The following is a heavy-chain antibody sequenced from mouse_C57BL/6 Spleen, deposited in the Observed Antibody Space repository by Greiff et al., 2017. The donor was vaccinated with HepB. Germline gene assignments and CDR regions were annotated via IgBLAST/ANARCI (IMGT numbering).Heavy chain of an antibody. CDR1: GYSFTGYY. CDR3: ARPPILGRYYGSSYWYFDV. D-gene: IGHD1-1*01. J-gene: IGHJ1*03. V-gene: IGHV1-42*01. Sequence: EVQLQQSGPELVKPGASVKISCKASGYSFTGYYMNWVKQSPEKSLEWIGEINPSTGGTTYNQKFKAKATLTVDKSSSTAYMQLKSLTSEDSAVYYCARPPILGRYYGSSYWYFDVWGTGPTVTVSS. CDR2: INPSTGGT.